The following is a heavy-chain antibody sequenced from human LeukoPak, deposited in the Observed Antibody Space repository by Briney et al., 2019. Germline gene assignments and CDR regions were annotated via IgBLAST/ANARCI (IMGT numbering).Heavy chain of an antibody. CDR3: ARDIRGYSGYDYSGGYYYGMDV. Sequence: GGSLRLSCAASGFTFSSYSMNWVRQAPGKGLEWVSYISSSSSTIYYADSVKGRFTISRDNAKNSLYLQMNSLRAEDTAVYYCARDIRGYSGYDYSGGYYYGMDVWGQGTTVTVSS. V-gene: IGHV3-48*01. CDR1: GFTFSSYS. D-gene: IGHD5-12*01. J-gene: IGHJ6*02. CDR2: ISSSSSTI.